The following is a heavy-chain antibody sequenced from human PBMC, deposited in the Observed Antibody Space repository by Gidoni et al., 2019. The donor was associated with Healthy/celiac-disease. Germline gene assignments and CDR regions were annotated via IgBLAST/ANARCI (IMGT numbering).Heavy chain of an antibody. CDR1: GFTFSIYA. CDR2: ISYDGSNK. CDR3: ASWTRGYCTNGVCPYGGMDV. J-gene: IGHJ6*02. V-gene: IGHV3-30-3*01. D-gene: IGHD2-8*01. Sequence: QVQLVESGGGGVQPGRTMRLSCAASGFTFSIYAIHWVRQAPGKGLEWVAVISYDGSNKYYADSVKCRFTISRDNSKNTLYLQMNSLRAEDTAVYYCASWTRGYCTNGVCPYGGMDVWGQGTTVTVSS.